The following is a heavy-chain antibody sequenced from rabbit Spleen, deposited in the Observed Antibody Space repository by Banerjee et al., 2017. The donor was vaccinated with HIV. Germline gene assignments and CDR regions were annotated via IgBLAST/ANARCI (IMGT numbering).Heavy chain of an antibody. J-gene: IGHJ4*01. CDR2: IEDGSSTFS. V-gene: IGHV1S45*01. CDR3: AREDSGSGAYKFDL. CDR1: GFDFSSYYM. Sequence: QEQLKESGGGLVQPGGSLKLSCKASGFDFSSYYMSWVRQAPGKGLEWIACIEDGSSTFSYFSSWAKGRSTISKPSSTAVTLQMTSLTATDTATYICAREDSGSGAYKFDLWGQGTLVTVS. D-gene: IGHD1-1*01.